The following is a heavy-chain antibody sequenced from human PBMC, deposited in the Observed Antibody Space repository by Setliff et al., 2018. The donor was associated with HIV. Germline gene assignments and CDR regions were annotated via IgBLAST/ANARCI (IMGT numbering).Heavy chain of an antibody. CDR3: ARSRPRSMDFYMDV. V-gene: IGHV4-59*01. D-gene: IGHD2-8*01. Sequence: SETLSLTCTVSGGSISSYYWSWIRQPPGKGLEWIGYIYTSGITNYNPSLKSRVTMSVDTSKNQFSLKLSSVTAADTAVYYCARSRPRSMDFYMDVWGKGTTVTVSS. CDR1: GGSISSYY. CDR2: IYTSGIT. J-gene: IGHJ6*03.